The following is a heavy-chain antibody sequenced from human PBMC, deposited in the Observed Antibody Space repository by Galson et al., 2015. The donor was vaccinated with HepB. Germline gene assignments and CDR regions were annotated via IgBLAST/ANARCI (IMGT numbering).Heavy chain of an antibody. V-gene: IGHV3-48*01. CDR1: GFTFSSYS. CDR2: ISSSSSTI. D-gene: IGHD3-22*01. J-gene: IGHJ3*02. Sequence: LRLSCAASGFTFSSYSMNWVRQALGKGLEWVSYISSSSSTIYYADSVKGRFTISRDNAKNSLYLQMNSLRAEDTAVYYCARDKHYDSSGYPTADAFDIWGQGTMVTVSS. CDR3: ARDKHYDSSGYPTADAFDI.